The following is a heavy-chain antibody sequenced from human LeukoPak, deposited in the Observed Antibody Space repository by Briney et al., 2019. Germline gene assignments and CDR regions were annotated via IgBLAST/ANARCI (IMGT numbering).Heavy chain of an antibody. J-gene: IGHJ2*01. V-gene: IGHV3-48*03. CDR1: GFTFSSYE. CDR3: ARAAYSSTWYSRYFDL. CDR2: ISSSGSTI. Sequence: GGSLRLSCAASGFTFSSYEMNWVRQAPGKGLEWVSYISSSGSTIYYADSVKGRFTISRDNAKNSLYLQMNSLRAGDTAVYYCARAAYSSTWYSRYFDLWGRGTLITVSS. D-gene: IGHD6-13*01.